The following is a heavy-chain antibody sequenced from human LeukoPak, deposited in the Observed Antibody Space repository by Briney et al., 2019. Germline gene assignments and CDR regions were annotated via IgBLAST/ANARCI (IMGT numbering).Heavy chain of an antibody. D-gene: IGHD3-10*02. CDR1: GDSVSSNSAA. J-gene: IGHJ4*02. CDR3: ARDSDVRGNFDY. Sequence: SQTLSLTCAISGDSVSSNSAAWNWLRQSPSRGLEWLGRTYYMSKWYNDYAVSVNSRITINPDLSTNQFSLQLTSVTPEDTAVYYCARDSDVRGNFDYWGRGTLVTVSS. CDR2: TYYMSKWYN. V-gene: IGHV6-1*01.